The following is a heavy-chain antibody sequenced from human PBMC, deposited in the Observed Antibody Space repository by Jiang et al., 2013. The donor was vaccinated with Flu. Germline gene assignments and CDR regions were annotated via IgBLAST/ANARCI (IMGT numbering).Heavy chain of an antibody. D-gene: IGHD3-9*01. J-gene: IGHJ6*03. CDR2: IIPIFGTA. Sequence: AISWVRQAPGQGLEWMGGIIPIFGTANYAQKFQGRVTITADESTSTAYMELSSLRSEDTAVYYCATAGDILTGYYTYYYYYYMDVWGKGTTVTVSS. CDR1: A. V-gene: IGHV1-69*01. CDR3: ATAGDILTGYYTYYYYYYMDV.